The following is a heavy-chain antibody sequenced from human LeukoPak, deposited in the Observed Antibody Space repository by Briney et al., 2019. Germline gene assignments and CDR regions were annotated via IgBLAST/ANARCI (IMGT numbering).Heavy chain of an antibody. V-gene: IGHV3-48*01. J-gene: IGHJ6*02. CDR1: GFTFSSYS. D-gene: IGHD6-13*01. CDR3: ARIHSSSWYGESGYGMDV. Sequence: GGSLRLSCAASGFTFSSYSMNWVRQAPGKGLEWVSYISSSSSTIYYADSVKGRFTISRDNAKNSLYLQMNSLRAEDTAVYYCARIHSSSWYGESGYGMDVWGQGTTATVSS. CDR2: ISSSSSTI.